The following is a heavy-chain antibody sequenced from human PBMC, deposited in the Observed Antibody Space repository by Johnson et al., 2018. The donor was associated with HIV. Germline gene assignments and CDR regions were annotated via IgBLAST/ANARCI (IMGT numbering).Heavy chain of an antibody. CDR2: ISYDGSNK. J-gene: IGHJ3*02. Sequence: QMLLVESGGGVVQPGRSLRLSCAASGFTFSSYDMHWVRQAPGKGLEWVALISYDGSNKYHADSVKGRFTISRDNARNSLYLQMNSLRAEDTALYFCARGKGAAVGLDAFDIWGQGIRVTVSS. CDR1: GFTFSSYD. D-gene: IGHD6-13*01. V-gene: IGHV3-30*03. CDR3: ARGKGAAVGLDAFDI.